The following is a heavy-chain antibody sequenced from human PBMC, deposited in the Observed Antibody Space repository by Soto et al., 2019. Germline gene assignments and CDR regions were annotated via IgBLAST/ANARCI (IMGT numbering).Heavy chain of an antibody. J-gene: IGHJ4*02. CDR3: AKRLAGTTKSDY. CDR1: GFTFSRHA. V-gene: IGHV3-23*01. CDR2: ISGSGGET. D-gene: IGHD1-1*01. Sequence: GSLRLSCAASGFTFSRHAISWVRQAPGKGLEWVSAISGSGGETFYADSVKGRFTISRDNSKNTLYLQMNSLRAEDTAVYYRAKRLAGTTKSDYWGQGTLVTVSS.